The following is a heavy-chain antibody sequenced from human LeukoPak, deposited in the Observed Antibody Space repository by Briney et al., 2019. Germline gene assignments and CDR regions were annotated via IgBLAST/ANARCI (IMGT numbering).Heavy chain of an antibody. J-gene: IGHJ5*02. CDR2: INPSGGST. CDR3: ARDRWDVKYSSSWEPNWFDP. Sequence: ASVKVSCKASGYTFTSYYTHWVRQAPGQGLEWMGIINPSGGSTSYAQKLQGRVTMTRDMSTSTVYMELSSLRSEDTAVYYCARDRWDVKYSSSWEPNWFDPWGQGTLVTVSS. D-gene: IGHD6-13*01. V-gene: IGHV1-46*01. CDR1: GYTFTSYY.